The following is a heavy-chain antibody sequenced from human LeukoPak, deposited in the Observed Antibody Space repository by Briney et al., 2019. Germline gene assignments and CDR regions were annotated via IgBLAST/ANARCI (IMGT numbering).Heavy chain of an antibody. Sequence: SETLSLTCTVSSRSISSSYWGWIRQPPGKGLEWIGYISYSGGTNFNSSFKRRATILVDTSKKHFSLKLSSVTAADTAVYYCARRGVETAAITEDTWFDPWGQGALVTVSS. D-gene: IGHD5-24*01. V-gene: IGHV4-59*01. CDR1: SRSISSSY. CDR2: ISYSGGT. J-gene: IGHJ5*02. CDR3: ARRGVETAAITEDTWFDP.